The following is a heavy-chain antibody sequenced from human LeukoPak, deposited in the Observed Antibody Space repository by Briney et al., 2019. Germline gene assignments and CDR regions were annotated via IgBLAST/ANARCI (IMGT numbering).Heavy chain of an antibody. CDR1: GVSISSSSYY. J-gene: IGHJ4*02. D-gene: IGHD3-22*01. CDR3: ARGDYYDSSGYGY. Sequence: SETLSLTCTVSGVSISSSSYYWGWISQPPGKGLEWIGSIYYSGSTYHNPSLKSRVTISVDTSKNQFSLKLSSVTAADTAVYYCARGDYYDSSGYGYWGQGTLVTVSS. CDR2: IYYSGST. V-gene: IGHV4-39*01.